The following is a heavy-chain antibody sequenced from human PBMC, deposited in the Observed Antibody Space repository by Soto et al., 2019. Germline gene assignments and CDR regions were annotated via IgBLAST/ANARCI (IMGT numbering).Heavy chain of an antibody. D-gene: IGHD3-16*01. J-gene: IGHJ4*02. CDR2: VSNEANSYAT. CDR3: TRHGPYTEDEPVPFDY. CDR1: GFSFHVST. Sequence: EVQLVESGGGLVQPGGSLKLSCAVYGFSFHVSTIHWVRQASGKGLEWVGRVSNEANSYATAYAAPVKGRFTITRDDSNNMAYLRMNSLKTEDTAIYYCTRHGPYTEDEPVPFDYWGQGTLVTVSS. V-gene: IGHV3-73*02.